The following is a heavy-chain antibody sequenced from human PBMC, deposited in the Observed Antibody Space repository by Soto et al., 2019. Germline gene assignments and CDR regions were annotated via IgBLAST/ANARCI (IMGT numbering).Heavy chain of an antibody. V-gene: IGHV5-51*01. J-gene: IGHJ3*02. CDR1: GYSFTSYW. CDR3: ARYRSLSNDAFDI. D-gene: IGHD3-16*01. CDR2: IYPGDSDT. Sequence: GESLKISCKGSGYSFTSYWIGWVRQMPGKGLAWMGIIYPGDSDTRYSPSFQGQVTISADKSISTAYLQWSSLKASDPAMYYCARYRSLSNDAFDIWGQGTMVTVSS.